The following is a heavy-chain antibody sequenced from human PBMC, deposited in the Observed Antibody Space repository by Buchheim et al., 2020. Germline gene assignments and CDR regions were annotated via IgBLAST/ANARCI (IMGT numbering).Heavy chain of an antibody. D-gene: IGHD2-15*01. CDR3: AKDRVPGEVAATLDY. CDR2: ISYDGSNK. J-gene: IGHJ4*02. Sequence: QVQLVESGGGVVQPGRSLRLSCAASGFTFSSYGMHWVRQAPGKGLEWVAVISYDGSNKYYADSVKGRFTISRDNSKNTLYLQMNSLRAEDTAVYYCAKDRVPGEVAATLDYWGQETL. V-gene: IGHV3-30*18. CDR1: GFTFSSYG.